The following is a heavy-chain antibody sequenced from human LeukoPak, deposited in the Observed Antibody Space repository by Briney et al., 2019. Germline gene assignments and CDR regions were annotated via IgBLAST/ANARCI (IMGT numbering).Heavy chain of an antibody. D-gene: IGHD3-22*01. CDR1: GGTFGTYT. Sequence: SVKVSCKASGGTFGTYTISWVRQAPGQGLEWMGRILPIIHIPDYAQKFQDRVTITADTSTNTAYMELGSLRSEDTAVYYCARWYFYDSGGYSNWFDTWGQGTLVTVS. CDR2: ILPIIHIP. J-gene: IGHJ5*02. CDR3: ARWYFYDSGGYSNWFDT. V-gene: IGHV1-69*02.